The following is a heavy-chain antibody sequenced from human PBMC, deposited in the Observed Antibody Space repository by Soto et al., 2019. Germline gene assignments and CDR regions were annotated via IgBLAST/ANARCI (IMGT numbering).Heavy chain of an antibody. V-gene: IGHV1-18*01. J-gene: IGHJ5*02. CDR3: ARDRTIFGVVIERWFYP. D-gene: IGHD3-3*01. CDR2: ISAYNGNT. CDR1: GYTFTSYG. Sequence: QVQLVQSGAEVKKPGASVKVSCKASGYTFTSYGIIWVRQAPGQGLEWMGWISAYNGNTNYAQKLQGRVTMTTDTSTSTAYMELRSLRSDDTAVYYCARDRTIFGVVIERWFYPWGQGTLVTVSS.